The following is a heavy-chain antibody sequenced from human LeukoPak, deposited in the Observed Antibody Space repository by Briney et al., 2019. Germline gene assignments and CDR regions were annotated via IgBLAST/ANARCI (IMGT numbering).Heavy chain of an antibody. CDR1: GYSFTNYW. V-gene: IGHV5-51*01. Sequence: GASKKISCKGSGYSFTNYWIAWVRQMPGKGLEWMGIIYPGDSATRYSPSFQGQVTISADKSISTTYLQWSSLKASDTAMYYCARQTVTTSYLGYWGQGTLVT. J-gene: IGHJ4*02. D-gene: IGHD4-17*01. CDR3: ARQTVTTSYLGY. CDR2: IYPGDSAT.